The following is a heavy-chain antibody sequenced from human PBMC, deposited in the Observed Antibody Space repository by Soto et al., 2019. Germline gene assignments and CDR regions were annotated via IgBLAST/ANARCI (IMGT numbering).Heavy chain of an antibody. CDR1: GGSFSGYY. CDR2: INHSGST. J-gene: IGHJ4*02. D-gene: IGHD3-10*01. V-gene: IGHV4-34*01. CDR3: ARARLDRITMVREVITPSYFDY. Sequence: PSETLSLTCAVYGGSFSGYYWSWIRQPPGKGLEWIGEINHSGSTNYNPSLKSRVTISVDTSKNQFSLKLSSVTAADTAVYYCARARLDRITMVREVITPSYFDYWSQGTLVTVSS.